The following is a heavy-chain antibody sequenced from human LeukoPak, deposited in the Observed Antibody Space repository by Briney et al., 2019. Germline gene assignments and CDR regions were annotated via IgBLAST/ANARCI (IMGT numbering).Heavy chain of an antibody. V-gene: IGHV1-18*01. D-gene: IGHD4-17*01. CDR1: GYTFTSYG. J-gene: IGHJ6*03. Sequence: ASVKVSCKASGYTFTSYGISWVRQAPGQGLEWMGWISAYNGNTNYAQKLQGRVTMTTDTSTSTAYMELRSLRSDDTAVYYCARRGGGDYGDYYYYYMDVWGKGTTVTVSS. CDR3: ARRGGGDYGDYYYYYMDV. CDR2: ISAYNGNT.